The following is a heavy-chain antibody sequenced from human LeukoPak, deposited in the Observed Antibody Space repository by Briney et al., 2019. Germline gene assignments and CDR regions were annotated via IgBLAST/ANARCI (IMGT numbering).Heavy chain of an antibody. CDR3: ARDVYTSGWRYFDL. D-gene: IGHD6-19*01. Sequence: ASVKVSCKASGYTFTGHYMHWVRQASGQGPEWMGWINPNSGDTNYAQKFQGRVTLTRDASIGTAYMEMNRLTYDDTAIYYWARDVYTSGWRYFDLWGHGTLVTVSS. CDR2: INPNSGDT. CDR1: GYTFTGHY. V-gene: IGHV1-2*02. J-gene: IGHJ2*01.